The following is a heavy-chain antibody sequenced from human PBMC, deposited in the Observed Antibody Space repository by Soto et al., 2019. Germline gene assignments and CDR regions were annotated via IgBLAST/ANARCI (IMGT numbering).Heavy chain of an antibody. CDR3: GKRPLPEGLQGTLGAFDF. Sequence: EVQVLESGGGLVQPGGSLRLSCAASGFTFSTYGMSWVRQAPGKGLEWVSDLSGSGRSTYYTDSVKGRFTISRDNSKNTLYLQMNSLRAEDTAVYYGGKRPLPEGLQGTLGAFDFWGQGTMVTVSS. J-gene: IGHJ3*01. V-gene: IGHV3-23*01. CDR1: GFTFSTYG. CDR2: LSGSGRST.